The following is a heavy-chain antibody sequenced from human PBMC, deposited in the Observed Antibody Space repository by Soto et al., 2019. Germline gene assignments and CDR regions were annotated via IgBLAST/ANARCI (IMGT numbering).Heavy chain of an antibody. Sequence: QVQLVESGGGVVQPGRSLRLSCAASGFTFSSYGMHWVRQAPGKGLEWVAVISYDGSNKYYADSVKGRFTISRDNSKNTLDLQMNSLRAEDTAVYYCAKDREDSSSWYVEYFQHWGQGTLVTVSS. J-gene: IGHJ1*01. CDR1: GFTFSSYG. D-gene: IGHD6-13*01. CDR2: ISYDGSNK. CDR3: AKDREDSSSWYVEYFQH. V-gene: IGHV3-30*18.